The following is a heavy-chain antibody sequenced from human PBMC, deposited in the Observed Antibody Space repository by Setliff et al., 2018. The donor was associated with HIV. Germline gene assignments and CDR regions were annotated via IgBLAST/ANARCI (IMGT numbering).Heavy chain of an antibody. CDR1: GGSISSHY. V-gene: IGHV4-59*11. Sequence: TCSVSGGSISSHYWSWLRQPPGKGLEWIGYIYYTGSTNYNPSLKSRVTISVDKSNNHFSLKLSSVTAADTAVYYCARLKPPYCSSSSCYGGAFDVWGQGTMVTVSS. J-gene: IGHJ3*01. D-gene: IGHD2-2*01. CDR2: IYYTGST. CDR3: ARLKPPYCSSSSCYGGAFDV.